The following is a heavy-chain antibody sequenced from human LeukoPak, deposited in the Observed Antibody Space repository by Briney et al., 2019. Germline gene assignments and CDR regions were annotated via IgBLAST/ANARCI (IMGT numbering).Heavy chain of an antibody. D-gene: IGHD2-15*01. V-gene: IGHV3-74*01. Sequence: GGSLRPSCAASGFTFTGNSMHWVRQGPGKGLVWVARIHRDGGMTRYADSVEGRFTISRDNAKNTLYLQMNSLRAEDTAIYYCVRETGTIGYYMDVWGKGTTVIVSS. J-gene: IGHJ6*03. CDR2: IHRDGGMT. CDR1: GFTFTGNS. CDR3: VRETGTIGYYMDV.